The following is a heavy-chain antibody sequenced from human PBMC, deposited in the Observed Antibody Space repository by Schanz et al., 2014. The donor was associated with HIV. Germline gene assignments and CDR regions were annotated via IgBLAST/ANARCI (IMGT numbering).Heavy chain of an antibody. Sequence: QVQLVQSGAEVKKPGASVKVSCKASGYTFTSYDIHWVRQATGQGLEWMGWMNPNSGNTGYAQKFQGRVDMTRTTSISTAYMELRGLTSEDTAVYFCARARAKIEGRPVGNWFDPWGQGTLVTVSS. CDR2: MNPNSGNT. CDR3: ARARAKIEGRPVGNWFDP. D-gene: IGHD6-6*01. CDR1: GYTFTSYD. J-gene: IGHJ5*02. V-gene: IGHV1-8*01.